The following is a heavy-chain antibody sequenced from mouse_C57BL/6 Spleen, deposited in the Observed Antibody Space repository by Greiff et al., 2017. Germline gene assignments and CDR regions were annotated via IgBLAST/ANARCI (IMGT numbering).Heavy chain of an antibody. J-gene: IGHJ2*01. V-gene: IGHV1-82*01. CDR1: GYAFSSSW. CDR2: IYPGDGDT. CDR3: ARDWSYYFDY. D-gene: IGHD4-1*01. Sequence: QVQLQQSGPELVKPGASVKISCKASGYAFSSSWMNWVKQRPGKGLEWIGRIYPGDGDTNYNGKFKGKATLTADKSSSTAYMQLSSLTSEDSAVXFCARDWSYYFDYWGQGTTLTVSS.